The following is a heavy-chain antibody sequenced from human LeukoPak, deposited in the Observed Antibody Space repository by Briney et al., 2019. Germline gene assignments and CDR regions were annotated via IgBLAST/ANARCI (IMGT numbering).Heavy chain of an antibody. V-gene: IGHV3-48*02. Sequence: PGGSLRLSCAASGFIFSGFAMNWVRQAPGKGLEWVSYISSSSSRRYYADSVKGRFTISRDNAKNSLYLQMNSLRDDDTAVYYCARETVGADSFFDSWGQGTLVTVSS. CDR3: ARETVGADSFFDS. CDR1: GFIFSGFA. D-gene: IGHD4-23*01. J-gene: IGHJ4*02. CDR2: ISSSSSRR.